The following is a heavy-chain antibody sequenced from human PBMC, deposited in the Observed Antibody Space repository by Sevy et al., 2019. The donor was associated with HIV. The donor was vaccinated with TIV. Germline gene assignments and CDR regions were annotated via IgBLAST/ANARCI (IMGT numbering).Heavy chain of an antibody. Sequence: GGYLRLSCAASGFSFRSYSMNCVRQAPGKGLEWVSYIHSSSSTTYYADSVKGRFIISRDIAKNSLYLQMNSLRHEDTAVYYCARVPHEWGPEGMDVWGQGTVVTVSS. CDR3: ARVPHEWGPEGMDV. D-gene: IGHD7-27*01. J-gene: IGHJ6*02. CDR2: IHSSSSTT. V-gene: IGHV3-48*02. CDR1: GFSFRSYS.